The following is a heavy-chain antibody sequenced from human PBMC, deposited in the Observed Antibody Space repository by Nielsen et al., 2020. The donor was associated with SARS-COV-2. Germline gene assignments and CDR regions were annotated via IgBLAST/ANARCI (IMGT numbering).Heavy chain of an antibody. CDR2: ISTSGGGT. CDR1: GFTFSDYA. D-gene: IGHD6-19*01. V-gene: IGHV3-23*01. Sequence: GESLKISCAASGFTFSDYAMTWVRQAPGKGLEWVSSISTSGGGTYYADSVKGRFTVSRDELKNTVFLQMSSLRGEDTAVYFCAKERWAVPGTWDDYFDHWGQGTLVTVSS. CDR3: AKERWAVPGTWDDYFDH. J-gene: IGHJ4*02.